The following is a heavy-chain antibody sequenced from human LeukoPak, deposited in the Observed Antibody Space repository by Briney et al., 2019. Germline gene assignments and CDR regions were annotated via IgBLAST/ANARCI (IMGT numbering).Heavy chain of an antibody. CDR1: GYTFTGYY. V-gene: IGHV1-2*02. CDR3: ARGSMIVVVRDSDWYFDL. Sequence: GASVTVSCKASGYTFTGYYMHWVRQAPGQGLEWMGLINPNSGGTNYAQKFQGRVTMTRDTSISTAYMELSRLRSDDTAVYYCARGSMIVVVRDSDWYFDLWGRGTLVTVSS. D-gene: IGHD3-22*01. J-gene: IGHJ2*01. CDR2: INPNSGGT.